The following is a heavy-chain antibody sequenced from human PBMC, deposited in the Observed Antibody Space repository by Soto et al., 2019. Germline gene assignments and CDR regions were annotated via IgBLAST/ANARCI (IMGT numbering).Heavy chain of an antibody. J-gene: IGHJ4*02. CDR2: INHSGST. Sequence: QVQLQQWGAGLLKPSETLSLTCAVYGGSFSGYYWSWIRQPPGKGLEWMGEINHSGSTNYNPSLQSRVTISVDTSKNQFSLKMSSVPAADTAVYYCARGLPYYDFWSGYYMPFDYWGQGTLVTVSS. V-gene: IGHV4-34*01. CDR1: GGSFSGYY. CDR3: ARGLPYYDFWSGYYMPFDY. D-gene: IGHD3-3*01.